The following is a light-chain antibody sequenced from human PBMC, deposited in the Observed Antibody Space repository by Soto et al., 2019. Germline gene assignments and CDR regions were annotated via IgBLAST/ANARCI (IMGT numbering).Light chain of an antibody. Sequence: QSALTQPASVSGSRGQSITISCTGTSSNVGSYNFVSWYRQYPGKAPELIIYEVSQRPSTFFNRFSGSKSGNTASLTISGLQSDDEADYYCCSYAGNNALVFGGGTKATVL. V-gene: IGLV2-23*02. CDR2: EVS. J-gene: IGLJ3*02. CDR3: CSYAGNNALV. CDR1: SSNVGSYNF.